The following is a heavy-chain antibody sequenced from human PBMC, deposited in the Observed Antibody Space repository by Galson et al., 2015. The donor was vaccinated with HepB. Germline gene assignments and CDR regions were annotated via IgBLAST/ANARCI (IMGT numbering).Heavy chain of an antibody. D-gene: IGHD3-3*01. CDR1: SSGGYY. CDR3: TKLPISPYDFWSGYPDY. V-gene: IGHV3-49*03. J-gene: IGHJ4*02. Sequence: SSGGYYWSWIRQAPGKGLEWVGFIRSKAYGGTTEYAASVKGRFTISRDDSKSIAYLQMNSLKTEDTAVYYCTKLPISPYDFWSGYPDYWGQGTLVTVSS. CDR2: IRSKAYGGTT.